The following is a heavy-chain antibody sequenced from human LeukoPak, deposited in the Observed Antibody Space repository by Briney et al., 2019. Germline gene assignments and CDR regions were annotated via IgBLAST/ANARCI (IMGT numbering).Heavy chain of an antibody. CDR3: AKGEGETTGDY. J-gene: IGHJ4*02. Sequence: GGSPRLSCAASGFTFSSYAMSWVHQAPGKGLEWVAVISYDGSNKYYADSVKGRFTISRDNSKNTLYLQMNSLRAEDTAVYYCAKGEGETTGDYWGQGTLVTVSS. D-gene: IGHD1-1*01. V-gene: IGHV3-30*18. CDR1: GFTFSSYA. CDR2: ISYDGSNK.